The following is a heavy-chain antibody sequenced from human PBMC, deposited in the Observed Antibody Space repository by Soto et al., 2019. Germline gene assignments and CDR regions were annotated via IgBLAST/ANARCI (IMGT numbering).Heavy chain of an antibody. V-gene: IGHV3-30*18. CDR3: AKGPPRYYYYGMDV. Sequence: GGSLRLSCAASGFTFSSYGMHWVRQAPGKGLEWVAVISYDGSNKYYADSVKGRFTISRDNSKNTLYLQMNSLRAEDTAVYYCAKGPPRYYYYGMDVWGQGTTVTVSS. J-gene: IGHJ6*02. CDR1: GFTFSSYG. CDR2: ISYDGSNK.